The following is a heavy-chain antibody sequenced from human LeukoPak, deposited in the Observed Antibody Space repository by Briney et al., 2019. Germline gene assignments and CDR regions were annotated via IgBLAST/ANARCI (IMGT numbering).Heavy chain of an antibody. J-gene: IGHJ6*03. CDR2: IYSSGTT. CDR1: GGSVSNYY. CDR3: ARVYWGGSSGNHYYYMDV. Sequence: PSETLSLTCTVSGGSVSNYYWSWIRQPAGKGLEWIGRIYSSGTTNYHPSLNARVTMSVDTSKNQFPLKLTCVTAADTAMYYCARVYWGGSSGNHYYYMDVWGKGITVTVSS. V-gene: IGHV4-4*07. D-gene: IGHD3-10*01.